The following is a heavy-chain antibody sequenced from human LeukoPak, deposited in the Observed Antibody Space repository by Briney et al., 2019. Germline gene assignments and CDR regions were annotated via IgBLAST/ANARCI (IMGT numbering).Heavy chain of an antibody. CDR1: GGSISSYY. CDR2: IYYSGST. Sequence: SETLSLTCTVSGGSISSYYWSWIRQPPGKGLEWIGYIYYSGSTNYNPSLKSRVTISVETPKNRFSLKLSSVTAADTAVYYCARSVRQWLAYFDYWGQGTLVTVSS. CDR3: ARSVRQWLAYFDY. J-gene: IGHJ4*02. V-gene: IGHV4-59*01. D-gene: IGHD6-19*01.